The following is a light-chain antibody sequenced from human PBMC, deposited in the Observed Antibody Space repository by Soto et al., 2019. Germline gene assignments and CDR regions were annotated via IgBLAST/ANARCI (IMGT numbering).Light chain of an antibody. V-gene: IGKV3-15*01. J-gene: IGKJ5*01. CDR3: RQYNNWPRT. Sequence: ETVMTQSPATLSVSPGERATLSCRASQSVSSNLAWYRQRPGQAPRLLIYGASTRAAGVPASFSGSGSGTAFTLTISSLVSEDFAFSFCRQYNNWPRTFGQGTRREIE. CDR2: GAS. CDR1: QSVSSN.